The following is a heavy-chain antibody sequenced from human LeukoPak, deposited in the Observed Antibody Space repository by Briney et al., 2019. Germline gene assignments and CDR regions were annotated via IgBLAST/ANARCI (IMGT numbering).Heavy chain of an antibody. J-gene: IGHJ6*02. D-gene: IGHD2-2*01. CDR2: IWYDGSNK. CDR3: ARDLGCSSTSCYGRPNYYYGMDV. CDR1: GFTFSGYG. Sequence: PGRSLRLSCAASGFTFSGYGMHWVRQAPGKGLEWVAVIWYDGSNKYYADSVKGRFTISRDNSKNTLYLQMNSLRAEDTAVYYCARDLGCSSTSCYGRPNYYYGMDVWGQGTTVTVSS. V-gene: IGHV3-33*01.